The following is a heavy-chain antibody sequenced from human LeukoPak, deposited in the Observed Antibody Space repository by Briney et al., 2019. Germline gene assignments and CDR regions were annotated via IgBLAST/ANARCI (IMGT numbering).Heavy chain of an antibody. CDR2: IYTSSSTI. Sequence: GGSLRLSCAASGFTFSSYTMNWVRQAPGKGLEWVSYIYTSSSTIYYADSVKGRFTISRDNGKNSLYLQMNSLRDEDTAVYYCARDDRSAWYFDYWGQGTLVTVSS. CDR1: GFTFSSYT. D-gene: IGHD6-19*01. V-gene: IGHV3-48*02. CDR3: ARDDRSAWYFDY. J-gene: IGHJ4*02.